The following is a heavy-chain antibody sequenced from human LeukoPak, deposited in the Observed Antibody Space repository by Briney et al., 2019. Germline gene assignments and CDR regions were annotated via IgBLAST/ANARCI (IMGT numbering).Heavy chain of an antibody. Sequence: GASVKVSCKASGYTFTSYGISWVRQAPGQGLEWMGGFDPEDGETIYAQKFQGRVTMTEDTSTDTAYMELSSLRSEDTAVYYCATLETVEDYYYGMDVWGQGTTVTVSS. CDR2: FDPEDGET. J-gene: IGHJ6*02. D-gene: IGHD1-1*01. CDR1: GYTFTSYG. V-gene: IGHV1-24*01. CDR3: ATLETVEDYYYGMDV.